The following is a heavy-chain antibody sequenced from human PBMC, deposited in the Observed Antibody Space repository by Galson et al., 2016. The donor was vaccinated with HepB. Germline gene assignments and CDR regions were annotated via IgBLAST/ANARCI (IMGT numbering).Heavy chain of an antibody. J-gene: IGHJ6*04. CDR2: IKTSGDTI. Sequence: SLRLSCAVSGFSFRDYGMSWVRQAPGHAPEWVAFIKTSGDTIHYADSAKGRFTISRDDAKNMVYLQMNSLRANDTAVFYCVRGGRFGEPRYGMDVWGEGTTVIVSS. CDR1: GFSFRDYG. D-gene: IGHD3-10*01. CDR3: VRGGRFGEPRYGMDV. V-gene: IGHV3-11*04.